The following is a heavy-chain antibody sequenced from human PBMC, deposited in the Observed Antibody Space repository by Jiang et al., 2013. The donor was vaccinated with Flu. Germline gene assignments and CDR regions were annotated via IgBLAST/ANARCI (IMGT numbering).Heavy chain of an antibody. Sequence: QSGSELKEPGASVKVSCKASGYTLTTYAMNWVRQAPGQGLEWVGWINTNTGNPAYAQGFTGRFVFSLDTSLSTAYLQITSLKAEDTAVYYCARAGRAGSSGWYDYFEYWGQGTLVTVSS. CDR1: GYTLTTYA. V-gene: IGHV7-4-1*02. J-gene: IGHJ4*02. CDR3: ARAGRAGSSGWYDYFEY. D-gene: IGHD6-19*01. CDR2: INTNTGNP.